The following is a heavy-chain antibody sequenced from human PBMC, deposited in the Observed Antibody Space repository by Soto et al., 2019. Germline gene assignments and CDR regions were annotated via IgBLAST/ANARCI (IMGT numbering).Heavy chain of an antibody. D-gene: IGHD1-26*01. Sequence: QVQLVESGGGVVQPGRSLRLSCAASGFTFSSYAMHWVRQAPGKGLEWVAVISYDGSNKYYADSVKGRFTISRDNSKNTLYLQMNSLRAEDTAVYYCARGGGFSGGTFYYYYGMDVWGQGTTVTVSS. CDR3: ARGGGFSGGTFYYYYGMDV. J-gene: IGHJ6*02. CDR2: ISYDGSNK. CDR1: GFTFSSYA. V-gene: IGHV3-30-3*01.